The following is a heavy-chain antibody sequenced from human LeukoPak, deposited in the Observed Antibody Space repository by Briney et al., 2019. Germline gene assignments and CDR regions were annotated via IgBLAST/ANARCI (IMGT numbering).Heavy chain of an antibody. CDR1: AASITYFL. CDR2: VFHTGST. CDR3: ATGQYLYGSVY. D-gene: IGHD3-10*01. Sequence: SETLSLTCTFPAASITYFLWSWIRQPPGGGLEWIGYVFHTGSTNYNPSLKSRVTISLDTSNNHFSLKLTSLSAADTAVYYCATGQYLYGSVYWGPGKLVTVSS. J-gene: IGHJ4*02. V-gene: IGHV4-59*12.